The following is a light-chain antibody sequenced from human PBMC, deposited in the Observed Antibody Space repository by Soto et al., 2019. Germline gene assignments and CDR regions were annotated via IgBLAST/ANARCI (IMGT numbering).Light chain of an antibody. CDR1: QRLLHSNGNYF. CDR2: LGF. J-gene: IGKJ2*01. V-gene: IGKV2-28*01. CDR3: MQALQTPYT. Sequence: EIVMTQSPPSLTVTPGEPASISCRSSQRLLHSNGNYFLDWYLQKPGQSQQLLIYLGFNLASGVPDRVSGSGAGTDFTLKISRVEAEDVGVYYCMQALQTPYTFGQGTRLEIK.